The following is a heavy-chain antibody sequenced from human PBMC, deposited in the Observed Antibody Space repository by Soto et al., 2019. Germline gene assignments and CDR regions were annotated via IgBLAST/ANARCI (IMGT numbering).Heavy chain of an antibody. J-gene: IGHJ6*02. CDR3: ARAGRYYDSSGYYYALGHYYYGMDV. Sequence: ASVKVSCKASGYTFTSYYMHWVRQAPGQGLEWMGIINPSGGSTSYAQKFQGRVTMTRDTSTSTVYMELSSLRSEDTAVYYCARAGRYYDSSGYYYALGHYYYGMDVWGQGTTVTVSS. V-gene: IGHV1-46*01. CDR1: GYTFTSYY. CDR2: INPSGGST. D-gene: IGHD3-22*01.